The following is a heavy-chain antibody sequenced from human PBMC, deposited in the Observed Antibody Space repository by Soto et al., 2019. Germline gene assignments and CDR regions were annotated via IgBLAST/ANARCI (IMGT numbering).Heavy chain of an antibody. Sequence: QVQLVQSGAEVKKPGSSVKVSCKASGGTFSSYAISWVRQAPGQGLEWMGGIIPIFGTANYAQKFQGRVTITADESTSTAYMELSSLRSEDTAVYXXXXQAEVLELRSGFDPWGQGTLVTVSS. J-gene: IGHJ5*02. CDR3: XXQAEVLELRSGFDP. D-gene: IGHD1-7*01. CDR1: GGTFSSYA. V-gene: IGHV1-69*01. CDR2: IIPIFGTA.